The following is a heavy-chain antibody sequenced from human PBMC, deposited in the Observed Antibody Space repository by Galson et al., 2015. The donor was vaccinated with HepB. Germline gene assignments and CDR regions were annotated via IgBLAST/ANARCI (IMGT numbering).Heavy chain of an antibody. CDR2: IYYSGST. CDR1: GGPISSYY. Sequence: SETLSLTCTVSGGPISSYYWSWIRQPPGKGLEWIGYIYYSGSTNYNPSLKSRVTISVDTSKNQFSLKLSSVTAADTAVYYCARVIIYCSSTSCYNDAFDIWGQGTMVTVSS. V-gene: IGHV4-59*01. CDR3: ARVIIYCSSTSCYNDAFDI. D-gene: IGHD2-2*01. J-gene: IGHJ3*02.